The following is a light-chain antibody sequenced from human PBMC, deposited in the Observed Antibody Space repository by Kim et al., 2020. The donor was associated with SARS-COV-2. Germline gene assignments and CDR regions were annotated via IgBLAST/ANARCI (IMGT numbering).Light chain of an antibody. CDR3: QQRSNWPLT. CDR1: QSVSSF. V-gene: IGKV3-11*01. Sequence: LASEERAPLSSRASQSVSSFLAWYQQKPGQATRLLIYDASKRATGIPARCSGSGSGTDFTLTISSLEPEDFAVYYCQQRSNWPLTFGGGTKMDIK. CDR2: DAS. J-gene: IGKJ4*01.